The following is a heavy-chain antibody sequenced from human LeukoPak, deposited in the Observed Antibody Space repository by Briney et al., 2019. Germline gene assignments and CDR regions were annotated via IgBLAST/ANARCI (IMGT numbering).Heavy chain of an antibody. J-gene: IGHJ3*01. V-gene: IGHV4-39*01. CDR2: INHSGST. Sequence: SETLSLTCTVSGGSISSSSYYWSWIRQPPGKGLEWIGEINHSGSTNYNPSLKSRVTISVDTSKNQFSLKLTSVTAADTAVYYCARHIAVSYDAFDLWGRGTMVTVSS. CDR1: GGSISSSSYY. D-gene: IGHD6-19*01. CDR3: ARHIAVSYDAFDL.